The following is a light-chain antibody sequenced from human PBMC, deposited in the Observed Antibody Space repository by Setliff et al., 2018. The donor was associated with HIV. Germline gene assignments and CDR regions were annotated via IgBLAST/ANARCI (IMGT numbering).Light chain of an antibody. V-gene: IGLV2-11*01. Sequence: QSALAQPRSVSGSPGQSVTISCTGTSSDVGSYNYVSWYQQHPGKAPKIMIYDVTKRPSGVPDRFSGSKSGNTASLTISGLQAEDEADYYCCSYAGSYTPVIFGGGTKVTVL. CDR3: CSYAGSYTPVI. CDR1: SSDVGSYNY. J-gene: IGLJ2*01. CDR2: DVT.